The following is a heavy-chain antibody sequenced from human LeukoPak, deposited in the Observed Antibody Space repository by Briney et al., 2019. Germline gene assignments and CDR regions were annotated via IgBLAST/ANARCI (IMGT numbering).Heavy chain of an antibody. CDR2: GSSKDNSCAS. Sequence: GRSLRLSCAVSGVSFSSSAMHWVCKAYRPGKGLVGRGSSKDNSCASAYAASVKGGFTFSRDDSKDTAYLQINSLKTEDTAVYYCTSYTTGTTGGLVRSDYWGQGTLVTVSS. CDR3: TSYTTGTTGGLVRSDY. D-gene: IGHD1-1*01. CDR1: GVSFSSSA. V-gene: IGHV3-73*01. J-gene: IGHJ4*02.